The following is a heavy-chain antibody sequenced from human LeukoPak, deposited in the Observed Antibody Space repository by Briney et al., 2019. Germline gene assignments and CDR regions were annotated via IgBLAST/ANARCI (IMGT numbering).Heavy chain of an antibody. V-gene: IGHV3-33*01. J-gene: IGHJ6*02. CDR1: GFTFSSYG. CDR2: IWYDGSNK. Sequence: PGGSLRLSCAASGFTFSSYGMHWVRQAPGKGLEWVAVIWYDGSNKYYADSVKGRFTISRDNSKNTLYLQMNSLRAEDTAVYYCARDGSGGPSMDVWGQGTTVTVSS. D-gene: IGHD2-15*01. CDR3: ARDGSGGPSMDV.